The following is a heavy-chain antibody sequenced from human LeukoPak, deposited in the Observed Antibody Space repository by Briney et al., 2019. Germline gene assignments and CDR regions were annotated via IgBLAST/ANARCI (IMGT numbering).Heavy chain of an antibody. J-gene: IGHJ6*02. V-gene: IGHV4-31*03. CDR3: ARVSLYDYVWGSYRPYNGMDV. Sequence: SETLSLTCTVSGGSISSGGYYWSWIRQHPGKGLEWIGNIEYSGSTYYNPSLQSRVNISVDTSKNQFSLKLSSVTAADTAVYYCARVSLYDYVWGSYRPYNGMDVWGQGTTVTVSS. CDR1: GGSISSGGYY. D-gene: IGHD3-16*02. CDR2: IEYSGST.